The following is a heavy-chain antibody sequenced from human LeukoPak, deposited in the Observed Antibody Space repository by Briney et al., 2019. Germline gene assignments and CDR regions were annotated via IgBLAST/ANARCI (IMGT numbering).Heavy chain of an antibody. CDR2: IIPIFGTA. D-gene: IGHD2-2*01. Sequence: SVKVSCKASGGTFSSYAISWVRQAPGQGLEWMGGIIPIFGTANYAQKFQGRVTITTDESTSTVYMELSSLRSEDTAVYYCARAAQGYCSSTSCYGGGNWFNPWGQGTLVTVSS. CDR3: ARAAQGYCSSTSCYGGGNWFNP. CDR1: GGTFSSYA. J-gene: IGHJ5*02. V-gene: IGHV1-69*05.